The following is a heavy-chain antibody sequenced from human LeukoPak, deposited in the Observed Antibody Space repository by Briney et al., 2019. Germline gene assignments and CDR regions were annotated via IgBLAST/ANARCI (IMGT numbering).Heavy chain of an antibody. CDR3: ARRWNYGRNYYIDV. V-gene: IGHV4-34*01. J-gene: IGHJ6*03. CDR1: GGSFNIYY. D-gene: IGHD1-7*01. Sequence: SETLSLTCAVYGGSFNIYYWSWIRQSPGKGLEWIGEINDGGTINYNPSLLSRVTISLDRSKNQFSLKLTSETTTDTAVYYCARRWNYGRNYYIDVWGKGATVSVSS. CDR2: INDGGTI.